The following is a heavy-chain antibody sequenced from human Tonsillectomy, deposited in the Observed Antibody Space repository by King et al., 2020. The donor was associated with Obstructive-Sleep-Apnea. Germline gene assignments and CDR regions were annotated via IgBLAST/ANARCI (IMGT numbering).Heavy chain of an antibody. J-gene: IGHJ4*02. Sequence: VQLVESGGGLVQPGGSLELSCVASGFTFSNYWMSWVRQAPGKVLEWVANINQDGSEKYYVDSVKGRFTISRDNAKNSLYLQMNSLRAEDTAVYYCAGGIAVAANDYWGQGTLVTVSS. V-gene: IGHV3-7*03. CDR2: INQDGSEK. CDR1: GFTFSNYW. CDR3: AGGIAVAANDY. D-gene: IGHD6-19*01.